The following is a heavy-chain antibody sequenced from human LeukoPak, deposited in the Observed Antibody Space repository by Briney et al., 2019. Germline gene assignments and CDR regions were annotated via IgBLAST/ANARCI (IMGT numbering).Heavy chain of an antibody. CDR1: GFTFSSYA. CDR3: AKAPTYYYGSGSYPKVLPFDY. J-gene: IGHJ4*02. D-gene: IGHD3-10*01. CDR2: ISGSGGST. Sequence: QPGGSLRLSCAASGFTFSSYAMSWVRQAPGKGLEWVSAISGSGGSTYYADSVKGRFTISRDNSKNTLYLQMNSLRAEDTAVYYCAKAPTYYYGSGSYPKVLPFDYWGQGTLVTVSS. V-gene: IGHV3-23*01.